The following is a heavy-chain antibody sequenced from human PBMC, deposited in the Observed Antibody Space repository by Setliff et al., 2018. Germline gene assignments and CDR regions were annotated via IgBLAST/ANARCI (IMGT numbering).Heavy chain of an antibody. CDR3: ARGGMAAANRKGVFEY. V-gene: IGHV1-46*01. CDR2: INPGGGSA. CDR1: GYTFTTYA. J-gene: IGHJ4*02. D-gene: IGHD6-13*01. Sequence: GASVKVSCKASGYTFTTYAINWVRQAPGQGLEWMGIINPGGGSASYAEKFQGRVTMTRDTSTSTFYMEVNILRSDDTAVYYCARGGMAAANRKGVFEYWGQGTLVTVSS.